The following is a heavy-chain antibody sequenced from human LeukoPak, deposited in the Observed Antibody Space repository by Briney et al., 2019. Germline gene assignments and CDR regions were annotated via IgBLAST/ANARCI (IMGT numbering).Heavy chain of an antibody. J-gene: IGHJ4*02. CDR1: GLTFSLSA. Sequence: GGSLKLSCAASGLTFSLSAMHWVRQASGEGLEWVGRIRNRANSYATAYAASVKDRFTISRDDSKNTAYLQMNSLKTEDTAVYYCISRIGEPPLDYWGQGTLVTVSS. CDR3: ISRIGEPPLDY. CDR2: IRNRANSYAT. D-gene: IGHD3-10*01. V-gene: IGHV3-73*01.